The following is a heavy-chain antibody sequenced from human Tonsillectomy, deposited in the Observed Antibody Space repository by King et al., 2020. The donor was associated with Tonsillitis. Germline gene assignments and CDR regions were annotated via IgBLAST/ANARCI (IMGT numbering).Heavy chain of an antibody. Sequence: QLQEAGPGLVKPSETLSLTCTFSGGSINTSSYNRGWIRQPPVKGLDWIGTIHYTVGTSSNPALKSRVPISVDTANNQYSLKLSSVTAADTAVYYCARTSPYYYYHMDVWGKGTTVTVSS. J-gene: IGHJ6*03. V-gene: IGHV4-39*01. CDR1: GGSINTSSYN. CDR3: ARTSPYYYYHMDV. CDR2: IHYTVGT.